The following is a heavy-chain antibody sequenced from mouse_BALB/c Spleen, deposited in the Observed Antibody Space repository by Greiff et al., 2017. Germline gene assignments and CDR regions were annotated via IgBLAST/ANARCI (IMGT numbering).Heavy chain of an antibody. Sequence: EVKLVESGGGLVQPGGSLKLSCAASGFTFSSYGMSWVRQTPDKRLELVATINSNGGSTYYPDSVKGRFTISRDNAKNTLYLQMSSLKSEDTAMYYCARVRGNYEGAMDYWGQGTSVTVSS. CDR1: GFTFSSYG. J-gene: IGHJ4*01. CDR3: ARVRGNYEGAMDY. V-gene: IGHV5-6-3*01. D-gene: IGHD2-1*01. CDR2: INSNGGST.